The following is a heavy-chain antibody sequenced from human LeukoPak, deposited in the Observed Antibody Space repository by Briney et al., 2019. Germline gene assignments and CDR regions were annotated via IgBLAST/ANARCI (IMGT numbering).Heavy chain of an antibody. V-gene: IGHV4-39*01. Sequence: NPSETLSLTCTVSGDSVSRSSYCWGWIRQPPGKGLEWIGSIYYSGSTYYNPSLKSRVTMSVDTSKNQFSLKLSSVTAADTSMYYCARGYDSSGYYGIGYFDYWGQGTLVTVSS. CDR1: GDSVSRSSYC. CDR3: ARGYDSSGYYGIGYFDY. D-gene: IGHD3-22*01. CDR2: IYYSGST. J-gene: IGHJ4*02.